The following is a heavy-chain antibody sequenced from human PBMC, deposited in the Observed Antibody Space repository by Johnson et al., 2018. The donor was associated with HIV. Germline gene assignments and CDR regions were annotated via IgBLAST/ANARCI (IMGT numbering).Heavy chain of an antibody. V-gene: IGHV3-15*01. J-gene: IGHJ3*02. CDR1: GFTFSNAW. Sequence: VQLVESGGGLVKPGGSLRLSCAASGFTFSNAWMSWVRQAPGKGLEWVGRIKSKSDGETTDYAATVKGRFAISRDDSKNTLYVHMNSLKTEDTAGYYCSRNGGVPCGRSWYPLFGALVIWVQGTMVTVSS. CDR2: IKSKSDGETT. D-gene: IGHD6-13*01. CDR3: SRNGGVPCGRSWYPLFGALVI.